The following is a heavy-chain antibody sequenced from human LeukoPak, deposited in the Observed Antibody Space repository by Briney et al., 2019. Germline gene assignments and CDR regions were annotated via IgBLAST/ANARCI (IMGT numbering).Heavy chain of an antibody. Sequence: SETLSLTCTVSGGSISSYYWSWIRQPPGKGLEWIGYIYYSGSTNYNPSLKSRVTISVDTSKNQFSLKLSSVTAADTAVYYCARRRRGVATTAFDYWGQGTLVTVSS. CDR3: ARRRRGVATTAFDY. D-gene: IGHD5-12*01. J-gene: IGHJ4*02. CDR2: IYYSGST. V-gene: IGHV4-59*08. CDR1: GGSISSYY.